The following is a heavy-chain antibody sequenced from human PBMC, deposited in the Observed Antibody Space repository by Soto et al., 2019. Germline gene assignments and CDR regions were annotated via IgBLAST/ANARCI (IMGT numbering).Heavy chain of an antibody. CDR1: GGSISSYY. J-gene: IGHJ4*02. D-gene: IGHD3-10*01. V-gene: IGHV4-59*01. CDR3: ARARYYALDY. CDR2: IYYSGST. Sequence: SETLSLTCTVSGGSISSYYWSWIRQPPGKGLEWIGYIYYSGSTNYNPSLKSRVTISVDTSKNQFSLKLSSVTAADTAVYYCARARYYALDYWGQGTLVTVSS.